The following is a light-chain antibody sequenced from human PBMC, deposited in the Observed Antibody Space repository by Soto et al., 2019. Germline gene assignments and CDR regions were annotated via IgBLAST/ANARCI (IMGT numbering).Light chain of an antibody. Sequence: EIVLTQSPGTLSLSPGERATLSCRASQSVSSSQLAWYQQKPGQAPRLVIYDASTRATGIPDRFSGSGSGTDFPLTISRLEPEDFAVYHCQLYGSSPPWTFGQGTKVEIK. J-gene: IGKJ1*01. CDR3: QLYGSSPPWT. CDR1: QSVSSSQ. CDR2: DAS. V-gene: IGKV3-20*01.